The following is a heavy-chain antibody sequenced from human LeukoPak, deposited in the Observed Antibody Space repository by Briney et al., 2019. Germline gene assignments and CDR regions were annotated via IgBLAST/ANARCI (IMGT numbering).Heavy chain of an antibody. V-gene: IGHV4-59*01. J-gene: IGHJ3*02. Sequence: SETLSLTCTVSGGSISSYYWSWIRQPPGKGLEWIGYIYYSGSTNYNPSLKSRVTISVDTSKNQFSLKLSSVTAADTAVYYCARGVYYYDSSGLDAFDIWGQGTMVTVSS. CDR3: ARGVYYYDSSGLDAFDI. CDR2: IYYSGST. CDR1: GGSISSYY. D-gene: IGHD3-22*01.